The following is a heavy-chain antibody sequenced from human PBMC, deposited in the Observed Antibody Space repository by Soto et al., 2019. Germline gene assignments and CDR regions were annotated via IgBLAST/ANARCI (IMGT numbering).Heavy chain of an antibody. CDR1: GYRFISHW. CDR2: IYPGDSEI. J-gene: IGHJ6*02. V-gene: IGHV5-51*03. CDR3: ASRHYSDGMDV. D-gene: IGHD2-21*01. Sequence: EVQLVQSGVEVKKPGESLKISCQGSGYRFISHWIAWVRQMPGKGLEWMGIIYPGDSEIRYNPSFQGQVTMSVDTSISTAWLQWSSLKASDTGTYFCASRHYSDGMDVWGQGTTVTVSS.